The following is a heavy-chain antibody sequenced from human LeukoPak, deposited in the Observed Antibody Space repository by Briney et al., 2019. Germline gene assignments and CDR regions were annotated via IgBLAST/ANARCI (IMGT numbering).Heavy chain of an antibody. D-gene: IGHD3-3*01. CDR2: IYYSGST. J-gene: IGHJ6*03. CDR3: AREGYDFWSGYYTYYYYYYMDV. CDR1: GGSISSSSYY. Sequence: SETLTLTCTVSGGSISSSSYYWGWIRQPPGKGLEWIGSIYYSGSTYYNPSLKSRVTISVDTSKNQFSLKLSSVTAADTAVYYCAREGYDFWSGYYTYYYYYYMDVWGKGTTVTVSS. V-gene: IGHV4-39*07.